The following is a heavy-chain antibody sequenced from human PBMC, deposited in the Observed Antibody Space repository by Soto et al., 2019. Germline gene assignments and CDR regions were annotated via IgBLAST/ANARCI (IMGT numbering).Heavy chain of an antibody. CDR1: GASFTNNY. CDR2: IYYSGST. Sequence: SETLSLTCTVSGASFTNNYWSWIRQPPGKGLEWIGYIYYSGSTNYNPSLKSRVTISVDTSKNQFSLKLSSVTAADTAVYYCARSPWNDYGMDVWGQGTTVTVSS. CDR3: ARSPWNDYGMDV. J-gene: IGHJ6*02. V-gene: IGHV4-59*01. D-gene: IGHD1-1*01.